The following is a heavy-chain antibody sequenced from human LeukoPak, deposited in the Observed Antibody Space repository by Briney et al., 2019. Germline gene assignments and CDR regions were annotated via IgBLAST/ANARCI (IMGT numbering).Heavy chain of an antibody. Sequence: ASVKVSCKASGYTFICYYMHWVRQAPGQGLEWMGIIKPSGGSASYAQKFQGRVTMTRDTSTSTVYMELSSLRSEDTAVYYCAREGGSGSYSYHFDFWGQGAPLTVSS. CDR1: GYTFICYY. J-gene: IGHJ4*02. CDR2: IKPSGGSA. CDR3: AREGGSGSYSYHFDF. D-gene: IGHD1-26*01. V-gene: IGHV1-46*01.